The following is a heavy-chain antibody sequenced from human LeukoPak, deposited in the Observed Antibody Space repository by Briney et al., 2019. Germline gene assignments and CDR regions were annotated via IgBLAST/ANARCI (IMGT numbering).Heavy chain of an antibody. Sequence: YPGGSLRLSCAASGFTFSSYAMSWVRQAPGKGLEWVSAISGSGGSTYYADSVKGRFTISRDNAKNSLYLQMNSLRAEDTAVYYCARDSARTGVFDYWGQGTLVTVSS. D-gene: IGHD4-23*01. CDR1: GFTFSSYA. CDR2: ISGSGGST. V-gene: IGHV3-23*01. CDR3: ARDSARTGVFDY. J-gene: IGHJ4*02.